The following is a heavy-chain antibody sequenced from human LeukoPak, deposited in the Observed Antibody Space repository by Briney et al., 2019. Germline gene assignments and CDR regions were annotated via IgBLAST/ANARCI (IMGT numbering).Heavy chain of an antibody. J-gene: IGHJ4*02. CDR1: VGSISRYY. CDR2: IRYSGSA. D-gene: IGHD3-22*01. V-gene: IGHV4-59*08. CDR3: ASLVYDSRGYYFDY. Sequence: PSETLSLTCSVSVGSISRYYWSWIRQPPGKGLEWIGYIRYSGSANYNPSLRSRVTISIDTSKNQFSLKLSSVTAADTAVYHCASLVYDSRGYYFDYWGQGTLVTVSS.